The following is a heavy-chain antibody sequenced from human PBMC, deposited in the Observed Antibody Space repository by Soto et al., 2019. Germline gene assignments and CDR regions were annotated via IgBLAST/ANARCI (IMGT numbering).Heavy chain of an antibody. CDR3: AKDCSGSVRGVMAYYYYGMDV. Sequence: PGGSLRLSCAASGFTFSSYGMHWVRQAPGKGLEWVAVISYDGSNKYYADSVKGRFTISRDNSKNTLYLQMNSLRAEDTAVYYCAKDCSGSVRGVMAYYYYGMDVWGQGTTVTVSS. CDR1: GFTFSSYG. J-gene: IGHJ6*02. D-gene: IGHD3-10*01. CDR2: ISYDGSNK. V-gene: IGHV3-30*18.